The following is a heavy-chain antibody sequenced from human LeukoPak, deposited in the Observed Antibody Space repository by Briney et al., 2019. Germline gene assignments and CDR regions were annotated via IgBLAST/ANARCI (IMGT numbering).Heavy chain of an antibody. CDR3: ARFATYYDILTGYA. CDR1: GYTFTSYG. Sequence: GASVKVSCKASGYTFTSYGISWVRQAPGQGLEWMGWMNPNSGNTGYAQKFQGRVTMTRNTSISTAYMELSSLRSEDTAVYYCARFATYYDILTGYAWGQGTLVTVSS. V-gene: IGHV1-8*02. J-gene: IGHJ5*02. CDR2: MNPNSGNT. D-gene: IGHD3-9*01.